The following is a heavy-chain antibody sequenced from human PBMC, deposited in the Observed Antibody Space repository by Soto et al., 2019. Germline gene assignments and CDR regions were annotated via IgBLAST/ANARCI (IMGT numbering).Heavy chain of an antibody. J-gene: IGHJ5*01. CDR1: GGSFSGHS. CDR2: INHSGRV. D-gene: IGHD3-22*01. Sequence: SETLSLTCAVYGGSFSGHSWTWIRQPPGKGLEWIGDINHSGRVNYSPSLKSRVTISLDTSKNQFSLTLSAVTAADTAMYYCSTRAYDTNGYYRFDPWGQGTLVTVSS. CDR3: STRAYDTNGYYRFDP. V-gene: IGHV4-34*01.